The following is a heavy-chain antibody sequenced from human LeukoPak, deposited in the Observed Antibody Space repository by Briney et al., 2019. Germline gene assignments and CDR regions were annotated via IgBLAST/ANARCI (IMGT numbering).Heavy chain of an antibody. J-gene: IGHJ4*02. D-gene: IGHD2-2*01. Sequence: GGSLRLSCAASGFTFSSYSMNWVRQAPGKGLEWVSGISWNSGSIGYADSVKGRFTISRDNAKNSLYLQMNSLRAEDTALYYCRGYCSSTSCADFDYWGQGTLVTVSS. CDR3: RGYCSSTSCADFDY. CDR1: GFTFSSYS. V-gene: IGHV3-9*01. CDR2: ISWNSGSI.